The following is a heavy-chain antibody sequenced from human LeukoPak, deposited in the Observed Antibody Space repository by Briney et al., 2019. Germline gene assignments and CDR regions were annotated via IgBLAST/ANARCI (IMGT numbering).Heavy chain of an antibody. CDR2: IYHSGST. CDR3: ASNRYDSSGWFDP. CDR1: GGSISSSNW. D-gene: IGHD3-22*01. Sequence: PSETLSLTRAVPGGSISSSNWWSWVRQPPGKGLEWIGEIYHSGSTNYNPSLKSRVTISVDKSKNQFSLKLSSVTAADTAVYYCASNRYDSSGWFDPWGQGTLVTVSS. J-gene: IGHJ5*02. V-gene: IGHV4-4*02.